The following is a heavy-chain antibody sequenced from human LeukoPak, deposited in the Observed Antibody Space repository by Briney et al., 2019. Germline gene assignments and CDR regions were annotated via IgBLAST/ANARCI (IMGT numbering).Heavy chain of an antibody. D-gene: IGHD6-13*01. Sequence: GGSLRLSRSASGFIFSNYAMHWVRQAPGRGLEYVSAITGTGRNTYYADSVKGRFTISRDNSKNTLYLQMSSLRAEDTAVYYCVKDGTNSSSWYYYFGYWGEGTLVTVSS. CDR2: ITGTGRNT. CDR3: VKDGTNSSSWYYYFGY. V-gene: IGHV3-64D*06. CDR1: GFIFSNYA. J-gene: IGHJ4*02.